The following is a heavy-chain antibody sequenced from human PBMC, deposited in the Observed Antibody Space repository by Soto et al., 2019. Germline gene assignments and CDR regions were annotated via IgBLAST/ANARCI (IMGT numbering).Heavy chain of an antibody. D-gene: IGHD5-18*01. CDR3: ARDELSYGYY. CDR1: GGSISSGGYY. V-gene: IGHV4-31*03. Sequence: SETLSLTCTVSGGSISSGGYYWSWFRQHPGKGLEWIGYIYYSGSTYYNPSLKSRVTISVDTSKNQFSLKLSSVTAAATPVYYWARDELSYGYYWGQAALVSVSS. J-gene: IGHJ4*02. CDR2: IYYSGST.